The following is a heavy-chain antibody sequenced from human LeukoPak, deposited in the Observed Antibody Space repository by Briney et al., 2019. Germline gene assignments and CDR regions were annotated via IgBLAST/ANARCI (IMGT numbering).Heavy chain of an antibody. Sequence: GGSLRLSCAASGFTFSSCAMHWVRQAPGKGLEWVALISYDGSNKYYADSVKGRFTVSRDNSKNTLYLQMNSLRVEDTAVYYCASEYREDHSGSQYFQHWGQGTLVTVSS. CDR1: GFTFSSCA. D-gene: IGHD6-19*01. CDR3: ASEYREDHSGSQYFQH. V-gene: IGHV3-30*04. CDR2: ISYDGSNK. J-gene: IGHJ1*01.